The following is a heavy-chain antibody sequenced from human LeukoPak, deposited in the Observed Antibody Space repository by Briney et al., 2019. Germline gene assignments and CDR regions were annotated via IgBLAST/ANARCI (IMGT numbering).Heavy chain of an antibody. V-gene: IGHV4-31*03. CDR3: ARAGYCDYVFDY. CDR1: GRSFSSGGYY. Sequence: TLSLTCTLSGRSFSSGGYYWSWIRQHPGKGLVWFRYIYYSASTYYNPSRKSRVTISVYTSKNQFSLKLSSVTAADTAVYYCARAGYCDYVFDYWGQGTRVTVSS. J-gene: IGHJ4*02. CDR2: IYYSAST. D-gene: IGHD4-17*01.